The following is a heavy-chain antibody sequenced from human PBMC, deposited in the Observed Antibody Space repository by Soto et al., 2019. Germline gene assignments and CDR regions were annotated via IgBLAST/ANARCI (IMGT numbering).Heavy chain of an antibody. CDR1: GFTFSSYW. D-gene: IGHD6-13*01. J-gene: IGHJ3*02. CDR3: ARDRPGIAAAGTLVAFDI. Sequence: EVQLVESGGGLVQPGGSLRLSCAASGFTFSSYWMSWVRQAPGKGLEWVANIKQDGSEKYYVDSVKGRFTISRDNAKNSLYLQMNSLRAEDTAVYYCARDRPGIAAAGTLVAFDIWGQGTMVTVSS. CDR2: IKQDGSEK. V-gene: IGHV3-7*01.